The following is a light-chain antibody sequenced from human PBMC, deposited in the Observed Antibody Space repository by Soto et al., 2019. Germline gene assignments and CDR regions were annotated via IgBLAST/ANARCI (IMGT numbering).Light chain of an antibody. Sequence: QSALTQPPSASGSPGQSVTISCTGTSRDVGAYNYVSWYQQHPGKAPKLMIYDVSKRPSGVPDRFSGSKSGNTASLTVSGLQAEDEGNYYCGSDVGNSNLVVFGGGTQLTVL. V-gene: IGLV2-8*01. J-gene: IGLJ2*01. CDR3: GSDVGNSNLVV. CDR2: DVS. CDR1: SRDVGAYNY.